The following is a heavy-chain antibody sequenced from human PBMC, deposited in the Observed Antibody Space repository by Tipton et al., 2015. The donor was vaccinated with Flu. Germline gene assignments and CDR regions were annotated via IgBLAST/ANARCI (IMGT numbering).Heavy chain of an antibody. Sequence: AVSGFTFSTHEMNWVRQAPGKGLEWLSYISSSGNTKYYVDSVKGRFTISRDNAKNSVYLQMNSLRAEDTAVYYCASFPSSGSLPYGIWGQGTTVTVSS. CDR3: ASFPSSGSLPYGI. CDR1: GFTFSTHE. CDR2: ISSSGNTK. V-gene: IGHV3-48*03. D-gene: IGHD6-19*01. J-gene: IGHJ3*02.